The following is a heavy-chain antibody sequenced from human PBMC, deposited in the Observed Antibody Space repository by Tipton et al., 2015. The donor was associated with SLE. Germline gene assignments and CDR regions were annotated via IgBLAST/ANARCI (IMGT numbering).Heavy chain of an antibody. CDR1: GFTFSSYA. D-gene: IGHD5-18*01. V-gene: IGHV3-30*02. Sequence: SLRLSCAASGFTFSSYAMHWVRQAPGKGLEWVAFIRYDGSNKYYADSVKGRFTISRDNSKNTLYLQMNSLRAEDTAVYYCATDPPKIDTAMVHYYYYGMDVWGQGTAVTVSS. J-gene: IGHJ6*02. CDR2: IRYDGSNK. CDR3: ATDPPKIDTAMVHYYYYGMDV.